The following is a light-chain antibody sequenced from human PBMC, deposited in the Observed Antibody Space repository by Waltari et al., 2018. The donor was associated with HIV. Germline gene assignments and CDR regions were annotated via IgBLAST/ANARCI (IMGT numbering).Light chain of an antibody. J-gene: IGKJ1*01. CDR2: DAS. Sequence: EIVLKQSPATLSLSPGARATLSCRARQSVSSYLAWYQQKPGQAPRLLIYDASNRATGIPARFSGSGSGTDFTLTISSLEPEDFAVYFCQQRSNWPPWTFGQGTKVEIK. CDR3: QQRSNWPPWT. V-gene: IGKV3-11*01. CDR1: QSVSSY.